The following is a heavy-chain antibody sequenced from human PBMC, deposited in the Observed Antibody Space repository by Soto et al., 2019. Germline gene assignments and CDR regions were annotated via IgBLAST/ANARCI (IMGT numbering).Heavy chain of an antibody. D-gene: IGHD3-16*01. CDR2: IKSKTDGGPT. CDR3: TTRGLIYASSGMDV. J-gene: IGHJ6*02. V-gene: IGHV3-15*07. CDR1: GFTFSNAW. Sequence: EVQLVESGGGLVEPGGSLRLSCAASGFTFSNAWMNWVRQAPGKGLEWVGRIKSKTDGGPTDYAAPAKGRFTISRDDSKNTLYLQMNSLETEDTAVYYCTTRGLIYASSGMDVWGQGTTVTVSS.